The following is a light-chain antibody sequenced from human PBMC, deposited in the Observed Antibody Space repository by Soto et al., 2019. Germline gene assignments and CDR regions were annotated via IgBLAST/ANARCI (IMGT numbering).Light chain of an antibody. Sequence: EIVLTQFPGTRSLSPVERATLSCRASQSVSSSYLAWYQQKPGQAPRLLIYGASSRATGIPDRFSGSGSGTGFTLTSSRLEPEDFAVYYCQQYGSSPMPVGQGTKVDI. J-gene: IGKJ1*01. CDR2: GAS. CDR3: QQYGSSPMP. V-gene: IGKV3-20*01. CDR1: QSVSSSY.